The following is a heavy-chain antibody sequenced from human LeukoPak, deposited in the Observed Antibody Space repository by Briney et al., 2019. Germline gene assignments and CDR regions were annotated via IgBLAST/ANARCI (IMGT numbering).Heavy chain of an antibody. J-gene: IGHJ3*02. D-gene: IGHD3-10*01. V-gene: IGHV1-69*02. CDR1: GGTFTSYI. CDR3: ARGIMVRGGSTDAFDT. CDR2: INPMLDIA. Sequence: SVKVSCKASGGTFTSYIINWVRQAPGQGLEWMGRINPMLDIANYAQKFQGRVTITADKSTSTGYMEMSSLRSDDTAVYYCARGIMVRGGSTDAFDTWGQGTMVTVSS.